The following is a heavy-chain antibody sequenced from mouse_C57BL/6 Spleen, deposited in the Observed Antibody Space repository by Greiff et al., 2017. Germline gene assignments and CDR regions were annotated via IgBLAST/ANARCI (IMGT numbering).Heavy chain of an antibody. Sequence: QVQLQQPGAELVKPGASVKLSCKASGYTFTSYWMHWVKQRPGPGLEWIGMIHPNSGSTNYNEKFKSKATLTVDKSSSTAYMQLSSLTSEDSAVDYCAREGYCRSSPDYWGQGTTLTVSS. V-gene: IGHV1-64*01. D-gene: IGHD1-1*01. CDR2: IHPNSGST. J-gene: IGHJ2*01. CDR3: AREGYCRSSPDY. CDR1: GYTFTSYW.